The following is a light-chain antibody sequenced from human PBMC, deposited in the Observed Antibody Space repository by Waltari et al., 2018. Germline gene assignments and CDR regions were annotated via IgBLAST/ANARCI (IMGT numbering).Light chain of an antibody. Sequence: QSVLTQAPSVSAAPGQTVTISCSGTTPNIGNNYVSWYQQLPGAAPKIVIYEDNRRPSGIPDRFSGASSGASATLGITGVQTGDEDDDYCGSCDSSLGIGVLGGGTRLTVL. CDR3: GSCDSSLGIGV. J-gene: IGLJ3*02. CDR2: EDN. V-gene: IGLV1-51*01. CDR1: TPNIGNNY.